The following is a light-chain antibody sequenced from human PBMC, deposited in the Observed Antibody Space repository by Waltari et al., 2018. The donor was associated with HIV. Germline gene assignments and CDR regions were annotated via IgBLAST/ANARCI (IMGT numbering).Light chain of an antibody. CDR1: ALPKKY. Sequence: SYELTQPPSVSVSPGQTARITCSGDALPKKYAYWYQQKPGQAPVLVIYKDKGRHSGSPVRFSGSSAGTTVTLTISGGQAEDESDHSGQSAESGGTYLWVCGGGTKLTVL. CDR3: QSAESGGTYLWV. CDR2: KDK. J-gene: IGLJ3*02. V-gene: IGLV3-25*03.